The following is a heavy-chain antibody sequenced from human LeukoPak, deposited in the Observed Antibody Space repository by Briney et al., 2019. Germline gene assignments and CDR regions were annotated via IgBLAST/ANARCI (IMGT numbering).Heavy chain of an antibody. CDR2: IYHSGST. CDR1: GGSISSGGYS. D-gene: IGHD3-10*01. J-gene: IGHJ4*02. V-gene: IGHV4-30-2*01. Sequence: SETLSLTCTVSGGSISSGGYSWSWIRQPPGKGLEWIGYIYHSGSTYYNPSLKSRVTISVDRSKNQFSLKLSYVTAADTAVYYCASLYGSGSHRDYWGQGTLVTVSS. CDR3: ASLYGSGSHRDY.